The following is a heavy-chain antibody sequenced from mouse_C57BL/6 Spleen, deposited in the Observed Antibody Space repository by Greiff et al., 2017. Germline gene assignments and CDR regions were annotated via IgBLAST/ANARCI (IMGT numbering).Heavy chain of an antibody. CDR2: IYPRSGNT. Sequence: QVQLQQSGAELARPGASVKLSCKASGYTFTSYGISWVKQRTGQGLEWIGEIYPRSGNTYYNEKFKGKATLTADKSSSTACMELRSLTSEDSAVYFCASGSSPRAYWGQGTLVTVSA. V-gene: IGHV1-81*01. D-gene: IGHD1-1*01. J-gene: IGHJ3*01. CDR3: ASGSSPRAY. CDR1: GYTFTSYG.